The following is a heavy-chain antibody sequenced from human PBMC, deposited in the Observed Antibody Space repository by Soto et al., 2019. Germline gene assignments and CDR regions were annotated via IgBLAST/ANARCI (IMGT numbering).Heavy chain of an antibody. CDR1: GFTFSSYA. V-gene: IGHV3-23*01. Sequence: GGSLRLSCAASGFTFSSYAMSWVRQAPGKGLEWVSAISGSGGSTYYADSVKGRFTISRDNSKNTLYLQMNSLRAEDTAVYYCAKDVGLSMGFGEHNWFDPWGQGTLVTVSS. J-gene: IGHJ5*02. CDR2: ISGSGGST. CDR3: AKDVGLSMGFGEHNWFDP. D-gene: IGHD3-10*01.